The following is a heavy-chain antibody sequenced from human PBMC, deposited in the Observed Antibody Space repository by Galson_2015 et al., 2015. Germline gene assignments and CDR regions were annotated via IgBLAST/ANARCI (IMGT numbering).Heavy chain of an antibody. CDR2: IKQDGREK. CDR3: ARANSSSWEDWYFDL. CDR1: GFTFSSYW. D-gene: IGHD6-13*01. V-gene: IGHV3-7*04. J-gene: IGHJ2*01. Sequence: SLRLSCAASGFTFSSYWMSWVRQAPGKGLEWVADIKQDGREKYYVDAVKGRFTITRDNAKNSLYLHMNSLRAEDTAVYYCARANSSSWEDWYFDLGGRAPWSPSPQ.